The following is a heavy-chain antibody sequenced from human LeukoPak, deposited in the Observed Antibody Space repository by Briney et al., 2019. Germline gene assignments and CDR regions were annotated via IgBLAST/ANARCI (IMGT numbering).Heavy chain of an antibody. V-gene: IGHV4-59*01. D-gene: IGHD1-26*01. J-gene: IGHJ4*02. CDR3: ARMMEYSGSFRFDY. CDR1: GGSISSYY. Sequence: SETLSLTCTVSGGSISSYYWSWIRQPPGKGLEWIGYIYYSGSTNYNPSLKSRVTISVDTSKNQFSLKLSSVTAADTAVYYCARMMEYSGSFRFDYWGQGTLVTVSS. CDR2: IYYSGST.